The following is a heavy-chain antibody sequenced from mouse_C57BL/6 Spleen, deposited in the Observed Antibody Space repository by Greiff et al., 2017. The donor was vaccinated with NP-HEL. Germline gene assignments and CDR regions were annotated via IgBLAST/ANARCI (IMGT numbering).Heavy chain of an antibody. V-gene: IGHV1-15*01. Sequence: VKLQQSGAELVRPGASVTLSCKASGYTFTDYEMHWVKQTPVHGLEWIGAIDPETGGTAYNQKFKGKAILTADKSSSTAYMELRSLTSEDSAVYYCTSPIYYDYDGAYWGQGTLVTVSA. CDR3: TSPIYYDYDGAY. CDR1: GYTFTDYE. J-gene: IGHJ3*01. D-gene: IGHD2-4*01. CDR2: IDPETGGT.